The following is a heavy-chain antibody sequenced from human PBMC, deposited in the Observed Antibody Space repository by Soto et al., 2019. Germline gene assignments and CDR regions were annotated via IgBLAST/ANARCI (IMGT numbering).Heavy chain of an antibody. J-gene: IGHJ4*02. D-gene: IGHD3-10*01. CDR3: ARENNVLPGGYFDY. CDR1: GGSISSGGYS. CDR2: IYHSGST. V-gene: IGHV4-30-2*01. Sequence: QLQLQESGSGLVKPSQTLSLTCAVSGGSISSGGYSWNWIRQPPGKGLEWIGYIYHSGSTYYNPSLKSRVTISVDRSKNQFSLKLSSVTAADTAVYYCARENNVLPGGYFDYWGQGTLVTVSS.